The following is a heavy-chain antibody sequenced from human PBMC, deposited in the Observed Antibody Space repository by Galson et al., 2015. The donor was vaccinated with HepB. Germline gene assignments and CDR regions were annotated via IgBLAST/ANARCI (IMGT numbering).Heavy chain of an antibody. D-gene: IGHD4-17*01. V-gene: IGHV4-59*08. J-gene: IGHJ2*01. CDR3: ARSIPGGDYGDYWYFDL. CDR2: IYYTGTT. Sequence: QIQLQESGPGLVKPSETLSLTCTVPGGSINSHYWSWIRPPPGQGLEWIGYIYYTGTTNYSPSLKSRVTISVDTSKNQFSLRLNSVTAADTAVYYCARSIPGGDYGDYWYFDLWGRGTLVTVSS. CDR1: GGSINSHY.